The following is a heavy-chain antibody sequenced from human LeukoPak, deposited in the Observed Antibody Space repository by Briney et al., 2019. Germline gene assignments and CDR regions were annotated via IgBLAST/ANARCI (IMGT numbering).Heavy chain of an antibody. CDR2: IYYSGST. CDR1: GGSISSYY. V-gene: IGHV4-59*01. D-gene: IGHD3-22*01. Sequence: SETLSLTCTVSGGSISSYYWSWIRQPPGKGPEWIGYIYYSGSTNYNPSLKSRVTISVDTSKNQFSLKLSSVTAADTAVYYCARAGYYYDSGGPFDYWGQGTLVTVSS. CDR3: ARAGYYYDSGGPFDY. J-gene: IGHJ4*02.